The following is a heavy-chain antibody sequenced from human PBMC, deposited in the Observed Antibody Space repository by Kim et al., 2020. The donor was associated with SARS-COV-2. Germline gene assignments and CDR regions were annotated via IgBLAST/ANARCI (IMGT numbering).Heavy chain of an antibody. CDR3: ARLHKYSSGWYEGTRGYFDY. Sequence: SETLSLTCTVSGGSISSSSYYWGWIRQPPGKGLEWIGSIYYSGSTYYNPSLKSRVTISVDTSKNQFSLKLSSVTAADTAVYYCARLHKYSSGWYEGTRGYFDYWGQGTLVTVSS. J-gene: IGHJ4*02. D-gene: IGHD6-19*01. CDR2: IYYSGST. CDR1: GGSISSSSYY. V-gene: IGHV4-39*01.